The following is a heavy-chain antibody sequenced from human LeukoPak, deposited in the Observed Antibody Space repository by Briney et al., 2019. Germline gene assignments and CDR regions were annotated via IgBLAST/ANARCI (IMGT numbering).Heavy chain of an antibody. CDR3: AGEGNRMAAPDNNWFDP. CDR2: LTPIFGTT. D-gene: IGHD1-14*01. J-gene: IGHJ5*02. CDR1: GGIFRRHV. V-gene: IGHV1-69*05. Sequence: ASVKVSCKASGGIFRRHVVIWVRQAPGQGLEWMGGLTPIFGTTNYAPNFQGRVTFTTDESMNTVYMELTNLQFGDTAVYYCAGEGNRMAAPDNNWFDPWGQGTLVTVS.